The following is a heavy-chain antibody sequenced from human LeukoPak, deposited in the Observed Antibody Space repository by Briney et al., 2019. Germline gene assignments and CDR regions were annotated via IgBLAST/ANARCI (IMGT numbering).Heavy chain of an antibody. CDR1: DYSISSGYY. CDR3: ARRRYYDGSGYLE. Sequence: SETLSLTCSVSDYSISSGYYWGWIRQSPGKGLEWIGTIYYSGRTYYSPSLKSRVTMSVDPSNNQFSLNLGSVTAADTAVYYCARRRYYDGSGYLEWGQGTLLSVSS. CDR2: IYYSGRT. J-gene: IGHJ1*01. D-gene: IGHD3-22*01. V-gene: IGHV4-38-2*02.